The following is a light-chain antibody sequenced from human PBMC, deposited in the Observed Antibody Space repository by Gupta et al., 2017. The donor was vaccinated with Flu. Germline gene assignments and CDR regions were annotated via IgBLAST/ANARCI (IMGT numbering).Light chain of an antibody. V-gene: IGLV3-21*02. J-gene: IGLJ1*01. CDR1: DILTYS. Sequence: GGDDILTYSVHWSQQKPGQALVLVAYDGYDRPSGIPDRFSGSKATLTISRVEVGDEADYYCHVWDTVNDVYVFGPGTKLTVL. CDR3: HVWDTVNDVYV. CDR2: DGY.